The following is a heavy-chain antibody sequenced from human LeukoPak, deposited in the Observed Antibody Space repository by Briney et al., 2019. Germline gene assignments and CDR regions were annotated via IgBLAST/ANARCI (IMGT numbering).Heavy chain of an antibody. V-gene: IGHV1-2*02. Sequence: WASVKVSCKASGYTFTGYYMHWVRRAPGQGLEWMGWINPNSGGTNYAQKFQGRVTMTRDTSISTAYMELSRLRSDDTAVYYCARVSIAAGNDYWGQGTLVTVSS. D-gene: IGHD6-6*01. CDR3: ARVSIAAGNDY. CDR2: INPNSGGT. J-gene: IGHJ4*02. CDR1: GYTFTGYY.